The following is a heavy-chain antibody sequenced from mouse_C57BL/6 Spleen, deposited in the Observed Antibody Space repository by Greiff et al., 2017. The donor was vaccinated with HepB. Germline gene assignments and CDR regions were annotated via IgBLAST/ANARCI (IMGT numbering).Heavy chain of an antibody. V-gene: IGHV2-2*01. Sequence: QVQLQQSGPGLVQPSQSLSITCTVSGFSLTSYGVHWVRQSPGKGLEWRGVIWSGGSTDYNAAFISRLSISKDNSKRQVFFKMSILQADDTAIYYCGINGDYYYYAMDYWGQGTSVTVSS. CDR2: IWSGGST. D-gene: IGHD1-1*01. J-gene: IGHJ4*01. CDR3: GINGDYYYYAMDY. CDR1: GFSLTSYG.